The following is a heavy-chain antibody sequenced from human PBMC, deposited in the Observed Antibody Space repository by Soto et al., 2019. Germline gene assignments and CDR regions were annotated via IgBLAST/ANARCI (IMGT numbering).Heavy chain of an antibody. CDR1: GGTFSSYT. J-gene: IGHJ5*02. CDR3: ARENTQSIRATPFDP. CDR2: IIPILGIA. Sequence: QVQLVQSGAEVKKPGSSVKVSCKASGGTFSSYTISWVRQAPGQGLEWMGRIIPILGIANYAQKFQGRVTIIADKSTSTAYMELSSLRSEDTAVYYCARENTQSIRATPFDPWGQGTLVTVSS. V-gene: IGHV1-69*08.